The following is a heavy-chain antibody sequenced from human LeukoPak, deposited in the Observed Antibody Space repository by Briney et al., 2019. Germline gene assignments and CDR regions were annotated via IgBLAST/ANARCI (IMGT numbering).Heavy chain of an antibody. CDR2: ISRSDSSI. Sequence: GGSLRLSCAASGFMFSDYSMKWVRQAPGKGLEWISYISRSDSSIYYGDSVKGRFTVSRDSVKNSLYLHMNSLRTEDTAAYFCARDPRGYCTSSKCYYFSYMDVWGKGTTVTVSS. CDR1: GFMFSDYS. V-gene: IGHV3-48*04. D-gene: IGHD2/OR15-2a*01. CDR3: ARDPRGYCTSSKCYYFSYMDV. J-gene: IGHJ6*03.